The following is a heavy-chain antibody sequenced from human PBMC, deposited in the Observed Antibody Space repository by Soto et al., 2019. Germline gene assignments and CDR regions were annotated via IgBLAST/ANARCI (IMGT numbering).Heavy chain of an antibody. Sequence: QEQLVESGGGMVHPGTSLRLSGVTSGITLAAHGMHWVRQAPGKGLEWVALSWYDGKTFYGDSVKGRFTISRDTSTVFLDMRSLRPDDTAVYFCARVRNNNDKRLDVWGQGTTVIVS. J-gene: IGHJ6*02. CDR1: GITLAAHG. V-gene: IGHV3-33*01. CDR2: SWYDGKT. D-gene: IGHD2-8*01. CDR3: ARVRNNNDKRLDV.